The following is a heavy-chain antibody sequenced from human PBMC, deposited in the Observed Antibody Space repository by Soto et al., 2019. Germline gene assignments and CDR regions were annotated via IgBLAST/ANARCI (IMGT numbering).Heavy chain of an antibody. CDR1: GGSISSSSYY. CDR2: IYYSGST. Sequence: QLQLQESGPGLVKPSETLSLTCTVSGGSISSSSYYWGWIRQPPGKGLEWIGSIYYSGSTYYNPSLKSRVTISVDTSKNQFSLKLSSVTAADTAVYYCARHGMTTVTTDFDYWGQGTLVTVSS. J-gene: IGHJ4*02. D-gene: IGHD4-17*01. CDR3: ARHGMTTVTTDFDY. V-gene: IGHV4-39*01.